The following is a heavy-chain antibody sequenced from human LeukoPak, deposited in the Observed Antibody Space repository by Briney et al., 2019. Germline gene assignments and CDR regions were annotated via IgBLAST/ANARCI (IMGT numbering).Heavy chain of an antibody. CDR3: ASHESGSSSAAFDS. D-gene: IGHD6-6*01. V-gene: IGHV4-34*01. CDR1: GGSFSGSF. CDR2: IKDSGRT. Sequence: PSETLSLTCAVHGGSFSGSFWSWIRQPPGKGLEYIGEIKDSGRTTYNPSLKSRVTISVDTSKNQFSLSMISVPAADTHFYYCASHESGSSSAAFDSWGQGT. J-gene: IGHJ3*01.